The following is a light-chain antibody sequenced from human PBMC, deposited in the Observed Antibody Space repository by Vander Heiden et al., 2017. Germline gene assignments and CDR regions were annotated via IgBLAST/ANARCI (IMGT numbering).Light chain of an antibody. CDR2: SAS. CDR1: QSISIS. CDR3: QQYNAWPLT. Sequence: EIVLTQSPATLSVSPGERATLSCRASQSISISLAWYQQKPGQAPRLLIYSASTRATGIPARFSGSGSGTEFTLTISSLQSEDFAVYYCQQYNAWPLTFGPGTKVDIK. J-gene: IGKJ3*01. V-gene: IGKV3-15*01.